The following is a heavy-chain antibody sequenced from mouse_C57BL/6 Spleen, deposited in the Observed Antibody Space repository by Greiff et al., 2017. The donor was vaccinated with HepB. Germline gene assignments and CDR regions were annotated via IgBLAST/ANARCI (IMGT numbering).Heavy chain of an antibody. CDR2: IRSKSNNYAT. CDR3: VRGLTGTLEGYFDV. D-gene: IGHD4-1*01. Sequence: EVQLVESGGGLVQPKGSLKLSCAASGFSFNTYAMNWVRQAPGKGLEWVARIRSKSNNYATYYADSVKDRFTISRDDSESMLYLQMNNLKTEDTAMYYCVRGLTGTLEGYFDVWGTGTTVTVSS. J-gene: IGHJ1*03. V-gene: IGHV10-1*01. CDR1: GFSFNTYA.